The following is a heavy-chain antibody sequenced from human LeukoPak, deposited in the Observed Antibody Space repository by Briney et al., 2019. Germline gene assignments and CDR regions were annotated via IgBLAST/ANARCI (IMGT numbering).Heavy chain of an antibody. V-gene: IGHV4-61*02. CDR2: IYTSGST. J-gene: IGHJ4*02. CDR3: ARDGGYCSSTSYNI. D-gene: IGHD2-2*01. CDR1: GGSISSGSYY. Sequence: SETLSLTCTVSGGSISSGSYYWSWIRQPAGKGLEWIGRIYTSGSTNYNPSLKSRVTISVDTSKNQFSLKLSSVTAADTAVYYCARDGGYCSSTSYNIWGQGTLVTVSS.